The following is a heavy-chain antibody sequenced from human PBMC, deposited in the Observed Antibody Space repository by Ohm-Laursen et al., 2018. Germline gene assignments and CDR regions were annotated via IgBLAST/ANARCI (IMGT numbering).Heavy chain of an antibody. V-gene: IGHV3-15*01. D-gene: IGHD2-2*02. Sequence: GSLRLSCAASGFTFSNAWMSWVRQAPGKGLEWVGRIKSKTDGGTTDYAAPVKGRFTISRDDSKNTLYLQMNSLKTEDTAVYYCTTVRCSSTSCYTRSALYYFDYWGQGTLVTVSS. CDR3: TTVRCSSTSCYTRSALYYFDY. J-gene: IGHJ4*02. CDR2: IKSKTDGGTT. CDR1: GFTFSNAW.